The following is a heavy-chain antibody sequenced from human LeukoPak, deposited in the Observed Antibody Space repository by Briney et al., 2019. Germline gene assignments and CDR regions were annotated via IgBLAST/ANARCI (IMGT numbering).Heavy chain of an antibody. CDR1: GGSISSGGDY. CDR2: IYYGGTT. CDR3: ARASSYSGYDAYYFDH. V-gene: IGHV4-31*03. Sequence: PSETLSLTCTVSGGSISSGGDYWSWIRQHPGKGLEWIGYIYYGGTTYYNPSLKSRVTISVDTSKSQFSLKLSSVTAADTAVYYCARASSYSGYDAYYFDHWGQGTQVTVSS. D-gene: IGHD5-12*01. J-gene: IGHJ4*02.